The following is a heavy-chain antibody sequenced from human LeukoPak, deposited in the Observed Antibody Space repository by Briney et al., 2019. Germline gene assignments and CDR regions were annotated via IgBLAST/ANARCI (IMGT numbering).Heavy chain of an antibody. V-gene: IGHV4-59*12. J-gene: IGHJ4*02. Sequence: SETLSLTCTVSGGSISSYYWSWIRQPPGKGLEWVGYIHDSGIIDYNPSLKSRVTISVDKSKNQFSLKLSSVTAADTAVYYCARLKDSSGWYGAVWGQGTLVTVSS. D-gene: IGHD6-19*01. CDR2: IHDSGII. CDR1: GGSISSYY. CDR3: ARLKDSSGWYGAV.